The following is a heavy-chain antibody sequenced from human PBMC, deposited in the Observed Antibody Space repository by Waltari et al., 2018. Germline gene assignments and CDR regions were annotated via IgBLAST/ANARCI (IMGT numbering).Heavy chain of an antibody. CDR1: GVSITSNRHY. V-gene: IGHV4-39*01. Sequence: QLQLQASGPRLVRPSETLSLICRVSGVSITSNRHYWAWIRQSPGPGLEWIGTVSYSGTTYSGPSLKSRVSVSRDTSKNQGSLILGSVTAADMAVYYCATYIGASVGTAAFDVWGQGTMVTVSS. J-gene: IGHJ3*01. D-gene: IGHD5-12*01. CDR3: ATYIGASVGTAAFDV. CDR2: VSYSGTT.